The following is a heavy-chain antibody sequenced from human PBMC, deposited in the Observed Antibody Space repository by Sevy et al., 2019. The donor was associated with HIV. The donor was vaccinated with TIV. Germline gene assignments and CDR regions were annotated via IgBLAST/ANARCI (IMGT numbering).Heavy chain of an antibody. CDR3: AKVAHYYDSSSYSDY. CDR1: GFTFSSYA. D-gene: IGHD3-22*01. J-gene: IGHJ4*02. CDR2: ISGSGGST. V-gene: IGHV3-23*01. Sequence: GGSLRLSCAASGFTFSSYAMSWVRQAPGKGLEWVSAISGSGGSTYYADSVKGRFTISRDNSNNTLYQQMNSLRAEDTAVYYCAKVAHYYDSSSYSDYWGQGTLVTVSS.